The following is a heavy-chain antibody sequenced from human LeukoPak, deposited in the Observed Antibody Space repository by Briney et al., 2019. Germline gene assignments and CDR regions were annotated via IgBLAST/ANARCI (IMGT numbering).Heavy chain of an antibody. Sequence: SQTLSLTCTVSGGSISSGSYYWSWIRQPAGKGLEWIGRIYTSGSTNYNPSLKSRVTMSVDTSKNQFSLKLSSVTAADTAVYYCARSWGPTTGGWFDPWGQGTLVTVSS. J-gene: IGHJ5*02. CDR2: IYTSGST. CDR3: ARSWGPTTGGWFDP. CDR1: GGSISSGSYY. V-gene: IGHV4-61*02. D-gene: IGHD2-8*02.